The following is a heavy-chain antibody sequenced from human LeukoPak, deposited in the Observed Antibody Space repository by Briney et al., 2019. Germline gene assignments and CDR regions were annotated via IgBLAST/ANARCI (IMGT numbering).Heavy chain of an antibody. V-gene: IGHV4-34*01. Sequence: SETLSLTCAVYGGSFSGYYWSWIRQPPGKGLEWIGEINHSGSTNYNPSLKSRVTISVDTSKNQFSLKLTSVTAADTAVYYCARYNILTASDYWGQGILVTVSS. D-gene: IGHD3-9*01. CDR2: INHSGST. CDR1: GGSFSGYY. J-gene: IGHJ4*02. CDR3: ARYNILTASDY.